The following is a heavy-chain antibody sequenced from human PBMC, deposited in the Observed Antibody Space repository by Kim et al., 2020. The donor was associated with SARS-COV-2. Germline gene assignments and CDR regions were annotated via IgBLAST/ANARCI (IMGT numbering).Heavy chain of an antibody. CDR3: ARDQGDIVVVVAATDYYYYGMDV. CDR1: GFTFSSYA. V-gene: IGHV3-30*04. J-gene: IGHJ6*02. CDR2: ISYDGSNK. D-gene: IGHD2-15*01. Sequence: GGSLRLSCAASGFTFSSYAMHWVRQAPGKGLEWVAVISYDGSNKYYADSVKGRFTISRDNSKNTLYLQMNSLRAEDTAVYYCARDQGDIVVVVAATDYYYYGMDVWGQGTTVTVSS.